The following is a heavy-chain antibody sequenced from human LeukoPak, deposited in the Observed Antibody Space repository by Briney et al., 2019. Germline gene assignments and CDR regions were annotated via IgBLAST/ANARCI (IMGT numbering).Heavy chain of an antibody. J-gene: IGHJ4*02. Sequence: SGTLSLTCAVSGGSISSSNWWSWVRQPPGKGLEWIGEIYHSGSTNYNPSLKSRVTISVDKSKNQFSLKLSSVTAADTAVYYCARKVTAAESVIDYWGQGTLVTVSS. V-gene: IGHV4-4*02. CDR2: IYHSGST. D-gene: IGHD6-13*01. CDR3: ARKVTAAESVIDY. CDR1: GGSISSSNW.